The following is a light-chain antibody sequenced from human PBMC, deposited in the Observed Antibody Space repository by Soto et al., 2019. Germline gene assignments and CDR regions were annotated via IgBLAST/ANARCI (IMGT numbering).Light chain of an antibody. V-gene: IGKV1-5*01. CDR1: RRIISW. CDR2: DAS. J-gene: IGKJ1*01. Sequence: DIQMTQSPSTLSASVGDRVTISCRASRRIISWLAWYQQQPGKAPKRLVYDASTLQSGVPSRFSGNGSGTEFTLTISRLQPEDLATYFCQQYNGYPWTFGQGTRVVIK. CDR3: QQYNGYPWT.